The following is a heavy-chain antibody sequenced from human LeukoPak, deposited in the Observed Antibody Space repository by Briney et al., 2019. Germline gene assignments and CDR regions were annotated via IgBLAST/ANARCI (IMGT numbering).Heavy chain of an antibody. V-gene: IGHV4-39*07. CDR1: GVSISSSSYY. CDR2: MHYSGST. CDR3: ARPYGSGSYSFPFDY. J-gene: IGHJ4*02. Sequence: SETLSLTCTVSGVSISSSSYYWGWIRQPPGKGLEWIGSMHYSGSTYYNPSLKSRVTISVDTSKNQFSLKLSSVTAADTAVYYCARPYGSGSYSFPFDYWGQGTLVTVSS. D-gene: IGHD3-10*01.